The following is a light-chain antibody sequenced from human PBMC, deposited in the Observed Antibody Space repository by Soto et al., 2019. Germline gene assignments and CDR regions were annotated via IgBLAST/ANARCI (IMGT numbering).Light chain of an antibody. CDR1: QSVLYSSNNKNY. J-gene: IGKJ1*01. CDR2: WAS. CDR3: QQYYRPWT. Sequence: DIVMTQSPDSLAVSLGERATINCKSSQSVLYSSNNKNYLAWYQQKPGQPPKLLIYWASTRESGVPDRFSGSVSGTDFTLTICSLQAEDVAVYDCQQYYRPWTFGQGTKVEIK. V-gene: IGKV4-1*01.